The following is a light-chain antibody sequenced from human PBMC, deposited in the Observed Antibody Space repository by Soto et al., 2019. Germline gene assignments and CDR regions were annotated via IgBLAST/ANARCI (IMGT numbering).Light chain of an antibody. V-gene: IGKV3-20*01. CDR2: GAS. J-gene: IGKJ1*01. CDR1: QSVTSNY. CDR3: QQPWA. Sequence: ENVLTQSPGTLSLSPGETATLSCRASQSVTSNYLSWYQQKPGQAPRLVIFGASTRATDTPDRFSGSGSGTDFTLTISRLEPEDFAVYFCQQPWAFGQGTKVEI.